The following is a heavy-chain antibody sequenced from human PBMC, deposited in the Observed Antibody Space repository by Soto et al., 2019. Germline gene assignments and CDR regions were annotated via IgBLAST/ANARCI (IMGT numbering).Heavy chain of an antibody. Sequence: GGSLRLSCAASGFTFSSYAMSWVREAPGKGLEWVSAISGSGGSTYYADSVKGRFTISRDNSKNTLYLQMNSLRAEDTAVYYCAKVVSIAAAGTRAFDYWGQGTLVTVPQ. CDR2: ISGSGGST. CDR1: GFTFSSYA. V-gene: IGHV3-23*01. J-gene: IGHJ4*02. D-gene: IGHD6-13*01. CDR3: AKVVSIAAAGTRAFDY.